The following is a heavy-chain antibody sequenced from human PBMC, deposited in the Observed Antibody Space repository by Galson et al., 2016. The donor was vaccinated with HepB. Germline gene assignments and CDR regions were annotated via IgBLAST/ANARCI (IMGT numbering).Heavy chain of an antibody. Sequence: SETLSLTCAVSGGSISSTNWWSWVRQSPGMGLEWIGEIYHSGNTNYNPSLKSRVTMLLDKSKNQFSLELKSVTAADTAVYYCARVLPMKTVTTRGSWFDPGGQGTLVTVTS. CDR3: ARVLPMKTVTTRGSWFDP. CDR1: GGSISSTNW. CDR2: IYHSGNT. V-gene: IGHV4-4*02. D-gene: IGHD4-17*01. J-gene: IGHJ5*02.